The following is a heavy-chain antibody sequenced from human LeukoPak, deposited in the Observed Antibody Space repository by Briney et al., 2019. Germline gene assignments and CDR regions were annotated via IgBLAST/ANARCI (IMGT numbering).Heavy chain of an antibody. V-gene: IGHV3-30*04. CDR1: GFTFSSYA. CDR2: ISYDGSNK. CDR3: AKASWVSNADAVL. Sequence: PGGSLRLSCAASGFTFSSYAMHWVRQAPGKGLEWVAVISYDGSNKYYADSVKGRFTISRDNSKNTLYLQMNSLRVEDTALYYCAKASWVSNADAVLWGQGTLVTVSS. J-gene: IGHJ4*02. D-gene: IGHD1-1*01.